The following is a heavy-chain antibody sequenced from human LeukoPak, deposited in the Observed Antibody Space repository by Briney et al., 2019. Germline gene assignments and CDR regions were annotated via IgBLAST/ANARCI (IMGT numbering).Heavy chain of an antibody. V-gene: IGHV4-59*12. D-gene: IGHD4-23*01. Sequence: ETSETLSLTCTVSGGSIRSYYWSWIRQAPGKGLEWIGFISYSGYTSYSPSLKSRVGISVDTSKIQFSLRLSSMTAADTAIYYCARGRNDNGGMFFDSWAQGSLVTVSS. CDR2: ISYSGYT. CDR1: GGSIRSYY. CDR3: ARGRNDNGGMFFDS. J-gene: IGHJ4*02.